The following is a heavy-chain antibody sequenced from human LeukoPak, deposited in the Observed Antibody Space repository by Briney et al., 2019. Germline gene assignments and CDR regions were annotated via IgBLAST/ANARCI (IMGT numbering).Heavy chain of an antibody. D-gene: IGHD3-16*02. CDR3: ARRGAWGSYRYRGLYYFDY. V-gene: IGHV4-34*01. J-gene: IGHJ4*02. CDR2: INHSGST. CDR1: GGSFSGYY. Sequence: SETLSLTCAVYGGSFSGYYWSWIRQPPGKGLEWIGEINHSGSTNYNPSLKSRVTISVDTSKNQFSLKLSSVTAADTAVYYCARRGAWGSYRYRGLYYFDYWGQGTLVTVSS.